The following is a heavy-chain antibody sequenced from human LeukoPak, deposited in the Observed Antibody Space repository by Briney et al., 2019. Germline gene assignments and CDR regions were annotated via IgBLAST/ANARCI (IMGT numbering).Heavy chain of an antibody. CDR2: IKEDESEK. V-gene: IGHV3-7*03. CDR3: ARIRHCSGGSCYHFDY. CDR1: GFDFNNYW. D-gene: IGHD2-15*01. Sequence: GGSLRLSCAASGFDFNNYWMSWVRQAPGKGLEWVANIKEDESEKDYVDSVKGRFTISRDNAKNSLYLQMNSLRAEDTALYYCARIRHCSGGSCYHFDYWGQGTLVTVSS. J-gene: IGHJ4*02.